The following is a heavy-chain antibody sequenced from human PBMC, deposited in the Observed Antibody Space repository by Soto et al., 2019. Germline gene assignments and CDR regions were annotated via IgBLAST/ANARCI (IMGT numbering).Heavy chain of an antibody. Sequence: QVQLVQSGAEVRKPGASVKVSCKASGYTFSSYGITWVRQAPGQGLEWMGWISAYNGNTNYAQNLQGRVTMSTDTSTNTAYMDLTSLRSDDTAVYYCAKAALGDYYDSSGYGPGGGQGTLVTVSS. J-gene: IGHJ4*02. CDR2: ISAYNGNT. CDR1: GYTFSSYG. CDR3: AKAALGDYYDSSGYGPG. D-gene: IGHD3-22*01. V-gene: IGHV1-18*01.